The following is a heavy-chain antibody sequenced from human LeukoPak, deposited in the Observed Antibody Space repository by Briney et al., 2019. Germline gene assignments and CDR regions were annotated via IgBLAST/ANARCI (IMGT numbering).Heavy chain of an antibody. D-gene: IGHD2-15*01. CDR2: ISYSGNT. J-gene: IGHJ3*02. CDR1: GVSIISSDYH. CDR3: ARHCCSGPAKRVFDI. V-gene: IGHV4-39*01. Sequence: SETLSLTCTVSGVSIISSDYHWGWVRQPPGKGLEWIGTISYSGNTDYNPSLRSRVTISVDTSNNQFSLRLGSVPAADTAVYHCARHCCSGPAKRVFDIWGQGTMVTVSS.